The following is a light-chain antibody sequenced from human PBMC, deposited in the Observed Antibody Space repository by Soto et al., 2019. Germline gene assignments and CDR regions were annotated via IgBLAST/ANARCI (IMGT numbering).Light chain of an antibody. V-gene: IGLV2-8*01. CDR2: EVS. CDR3: SSYAGSNNFRYV. CDR1: SSDVGVYNY. Sequence: QSALTQPPSASGSPGQSVTISCTGTSSDVGVYNYVSWYQQHPGKAPKLMIYEVSKRPSGVPDRFSGSKSGNTASLTVSGLQAEYEADYYCSSYAGSNNFRYVFGTGTKLTVL. J-gene: IGLJ1*01.